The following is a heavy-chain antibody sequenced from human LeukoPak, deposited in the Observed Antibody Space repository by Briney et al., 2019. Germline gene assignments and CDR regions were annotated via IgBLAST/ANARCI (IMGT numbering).Heavy chain of an antibody. V-gene: IGHV1-18*01. D-gene: IGHD6-13*01. CDR3: ARGTRRGIAAAGAIFDY. Sequence: ASVKVSCKASGGTFSSYAISWVRQAPGQGLEWMGRISAYNGNTNYAQKLQGRVTMTTDTSTSTAYMELRSLRSDDTAVSYCARGTRRGIAAAGAIFDYWGQGTLVTVSS. J-gene: IGHJ4*02. CDR2: ISAYNGNT. CDR1: GGTFSSYA.